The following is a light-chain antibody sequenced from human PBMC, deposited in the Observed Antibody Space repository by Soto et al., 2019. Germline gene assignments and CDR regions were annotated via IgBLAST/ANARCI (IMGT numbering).Light chain of an antibody. CDR3: CSYAGSYTLRVV. V-gene: IGLV2-11*01. CDR2: DVS. J-gene: IGLJ2*01. CDR1: SSDVGSYNL. Sequence: QSALTQPASVSGSPGQSITISCTGTSSDVGSYNLVSWYQQHPGKAPKLMIYDVSKRPSGVPDRFSGSKSGNTASLTISGLQAEDEADYYCCSYAGSYTLRVVFGGGTKVTVL.